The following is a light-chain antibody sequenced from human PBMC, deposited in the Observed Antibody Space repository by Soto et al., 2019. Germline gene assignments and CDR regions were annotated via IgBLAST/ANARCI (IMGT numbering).Light chain of an antibody. Sequence: QSVLTKPASVSGSPGQSITISCTGTSSNVGGYSYVSWYQQHPGKAPKLMIYEVSNRPSGVSNRFSGSKSGNTASLTISGLQAEDEADYYCSSYTSSSTRVFGGGTKLTVL. CDR2: EVS. J-gene: IGLJ3*02. CDR1: SSNVGGYSY. V-gene: IGLV2-14*01. CDR3: SSYTSSSTRV.